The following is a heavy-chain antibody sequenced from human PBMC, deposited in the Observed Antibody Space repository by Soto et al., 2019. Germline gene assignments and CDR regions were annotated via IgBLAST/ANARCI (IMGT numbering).Heavy chain of an antibody. Sequence: LSLTCTVSGGSISSGGYYWSWIRQHPGKGLEWIGYIYYSGGTYYNPSLKSRVTTSVDTSKNQFSLKLSSVTAADTAVYYCARYSSSTSYQFDYWGQGTLVTVSS. J-gene: IGHJ4*02. CDR2: IYYSGGT. D-gene: IGHD2-2*01. V-gene: IGHV4-31*03. CDR3: ARYSSSTSYQFDY. CDR1: GGSISSGGYY.